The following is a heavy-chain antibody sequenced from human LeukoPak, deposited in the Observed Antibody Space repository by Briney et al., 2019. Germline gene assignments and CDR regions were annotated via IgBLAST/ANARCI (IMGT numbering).Heavy chain of an antibody. D-gene: IGHD3-22*01. CDR2: ISGSGGSS. Sequence: GGSLRLSCAASGFTFSSSAMNWVRQAPGKGLEWVSAISGSGGSSYYADSVKGRFTISRDNAKNSLYLQMNSLRAEDTAVYYCARDYRSGYPIDYWGQGTLVTVSS. J-gene: IGHJ4*02. V-gene: IGHV3-23*01. CDR3: ARDYRSGYPIDY. CDR1: GFTFSSSA.